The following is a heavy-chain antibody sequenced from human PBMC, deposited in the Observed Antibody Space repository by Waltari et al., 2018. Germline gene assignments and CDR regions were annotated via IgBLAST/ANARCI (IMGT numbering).Heavy chain of an antibody. CDR1: GGTFSSYA. CDR3: ARPERGTTVTTPLYYYYGMDV. J-gene: IGHJ6*02. CDR2: IIPIFGTA. Sequence: QVQLVQSGAEVKKPGSSVKVSCKASGGTFSSYAISWVRQAPGQGLEWMGGIIPIFGTANYAQKFQGRVTITADESTSTAYMELSSLRSEDTAVYYCARPERGTTVTTPLYYYYGMDVWGQGTTVTVSS. D-gene: IGHD4-4*01. V-gene: IGHV1-69*13.